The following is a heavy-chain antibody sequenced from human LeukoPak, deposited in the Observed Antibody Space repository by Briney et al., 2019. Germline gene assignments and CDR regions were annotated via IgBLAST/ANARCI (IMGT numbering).Heavy chain of an antibody. CDR2: ISGSGTSA. D-gene: IGHD6-19*01. CDR1: GFTFGSYA. V-gene: IGHV3-23*01. CDR3: ARELRIAVAGTKDY. J-gene: IGHJ4*02. Sequence: GGSLRLSCAASGFTFGSYAMSWVRQAPGKGLEWVSGISGSGTSAYYADSVKGRFTISRDNSKNTLDLQMNSLRAEDTALYYCARELRIAVAGTKDYWGQGTLVTVSS.